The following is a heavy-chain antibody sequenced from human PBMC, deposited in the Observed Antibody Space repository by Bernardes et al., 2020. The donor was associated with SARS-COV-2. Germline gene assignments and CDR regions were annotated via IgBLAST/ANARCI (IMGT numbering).Heavy chain of an antibody. CDR2: INTEGIET. Sequence: GRSLRLSCTASGFPFGRYWMDWVRQAPGRGLEWVANINTEGIETYYAKSVRGRFTISRDNAKNTLYLQMSSLRAEDTALYYCARVVVVGAGRVYLDYWGQGTLVTVPS. CDR1: GFPFGRYW. CDR3: ARVVVVGAGRVYLDY. J-gene: IGHJ4*02. D-gene: IGHD2-15*01. V-gene: IGHV3-7*03.